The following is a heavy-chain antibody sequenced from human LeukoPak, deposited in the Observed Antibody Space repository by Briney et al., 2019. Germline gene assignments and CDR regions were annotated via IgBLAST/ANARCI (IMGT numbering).Heavy chain of an antibody. CDR3: AKDMDYSNLGFDY. V-gene: IGHV3-30-3*01. J-gene: IGHJ4*02. D-gene: IGHD4-11*01. CDR1: GFTFSSYA. Sequence: GGSLRLSCAASGFTFSSYAMHWVRQAPGKGLEWVAVISYDGSNKYYADSVKGRFTISRDNSKNTLYLQMNSLRVEDTAVYYCAKDMDYSNLGFDYWGQGTLVTVSS. CDR2: ISYDGSNK.